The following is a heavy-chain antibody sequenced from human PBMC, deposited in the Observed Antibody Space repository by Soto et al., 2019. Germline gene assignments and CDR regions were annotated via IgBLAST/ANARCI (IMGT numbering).Heavy chain of an antibody. D-gene: IGHD1-26*01. J-gene: IGHJ4*02. CDR2: ISPDGSGE. V-gene: IGHV3-7*04. CDR1: GFNFRGSW. Sequence: PGGSLRLSCAASGFNFRGSWTTWVRQPLGKGLEWLAKISPDGSGEFYVDSVKGRFTIYRDNAKTSLFLQMHSLRDEDTAVYFCAREHYFGLDYWGQGTLVTVSS. CDR3: AREHYFGLDY.